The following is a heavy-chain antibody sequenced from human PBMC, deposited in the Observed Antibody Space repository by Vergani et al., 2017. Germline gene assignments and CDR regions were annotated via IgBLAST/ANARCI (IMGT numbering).Heavy chain of an antibody. V-gene: IGHV3-23*04. CDR2: ISARVAPT. Sequence: VHLVESGGDLVQPGGSLRLSCTASGFIFSTYAMSWVRQAPGKGLEWVSGISARVAPTYYAASVKGRVTISRDNSKNTLYLQMNSLRVEDTAVYYCARAYGRYDWFDYWGQRTLVTVSS. CDR1: GFIFSTYA. J-gene: IGHJ4*01. D-gene: IGHD1-20*01. CDR3: ARAYGRYDWFDY.